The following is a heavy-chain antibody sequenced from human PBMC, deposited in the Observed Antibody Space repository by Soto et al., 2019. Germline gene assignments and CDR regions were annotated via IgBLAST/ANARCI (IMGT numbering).Heavy chain of an antibody. CDR3: TTDRGYLTFDY. Sequence: GGSLRLSCVASGFTFSTYWMHWVRQTPGKGLVWVAHIKKDGTSKYYLDSVKGRFTISRDNVKNSLYLQMNSLRAEDTAMYYCTTDRGYLTFDYWGPGTLVTVSS. CDR2: IKKDGTSK. D-gene: IGHD3-22*01. CDR1: GFTFSTYW. V-gene: IGHV3-7*01. J-gene: IGHJ4*02.